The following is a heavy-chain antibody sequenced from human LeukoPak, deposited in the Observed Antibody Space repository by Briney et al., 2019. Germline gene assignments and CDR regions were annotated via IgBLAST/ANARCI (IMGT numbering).Heavy chain of an antibody. D-gene: IGHD3-22*01. J-gene: IGHJ4*02. CDR1: GGTFSSDA. CDR3: ASCHHYYDSSPPDCFFDY. Sequence: SVKVSCQASGGTFSSDAICWVRQAPGQGLEWMGRIIPILGIANYAQKFQGRVTITAGKSTSTAYMELSSLRSEDTAVYYCASCHHYYDSSPPDCFFDYWGQGTLVTVSS. V-gene: IGHV1-69*04. CDR2: IIPILGIA.